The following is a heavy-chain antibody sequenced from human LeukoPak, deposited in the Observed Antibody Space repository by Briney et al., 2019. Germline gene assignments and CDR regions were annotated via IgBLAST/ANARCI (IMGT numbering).Heavy chain of an antibody. D-gene: IGHD1-1*01. V-gene: IGHV1-69*04. CDR2: IIPILGIA. Sequence: ASVKVSCKASGGTFSSYAISWVRQAPGQGLEWMGRIIPILGIANYAQKFQGRVTITADKSTSTAYMELSSLRSEDTAVYYCARGMGRQLAFDYWGQGTLVTVSS. CDR1: GGTFSSYA. J-gene: IGHJ4*02. CDR3: ARGMGRQLAFDY.